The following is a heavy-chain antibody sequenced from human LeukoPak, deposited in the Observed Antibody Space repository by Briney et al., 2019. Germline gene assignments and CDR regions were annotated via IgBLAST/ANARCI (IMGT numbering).Heavy chain of an antibody. V-gene: IGHV3-23*01. J-gene: IGHJ4*02. Sequence: PGGSLRLSCAASGFAFNSYIMSWVRQAPGEGLEWVSSIGGSGSGAYYSDSVRGRFTISRDNSKNMLYLQMISLRAEDTAVYYCSRGAGSYSDYWGQGTLVTVSS. CDR3: SRGAGSYSDY. CDR1: GFAFNSYI. CDR2: IGGSGSGA. D-gene: IGHD1-26*01.